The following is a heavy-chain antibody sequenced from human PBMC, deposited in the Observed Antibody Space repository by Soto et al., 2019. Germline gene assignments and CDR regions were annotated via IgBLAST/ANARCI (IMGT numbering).Heavy chain of an antibody. CDR1: GGSISSGGYS. CDR2: MYHSGST. Sequence: SETLSLTCAVSGGSISSGGYSWSWIRQPPGKGLEWIGYMYHSGSTYYNPSLKSRVTISIDRSKNQFSLKLSPVTAADTAVYYCARYGSGECNRGSCYSPFDYWGQGTLVTVSS. CDR3: ARYGSGECNRGSCYSPFDY. J-gene: IGHJ4*02. V-gene: IGHV4-30-2*01. D-gene: IGHD2-15*01.